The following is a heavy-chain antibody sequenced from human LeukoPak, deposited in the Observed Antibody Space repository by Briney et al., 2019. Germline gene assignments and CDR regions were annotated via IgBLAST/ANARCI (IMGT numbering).Heavy chain of an antibody. CDR3: ASDYMYSSIPD. J-gene: IGHJ1*01. CDR2: ISSSGSTI. Sequence: GGSLRLSCAASGFTFSDYYMSWIRQAPGKGLEWVSYISSSGSTIYYADSVKGRFTISRDNAKNSLYLQMNSLRAEDTAVYYCASDYMYSSIPDWGQGTLVTVSS. D-gene: IGHD6-13*01. CDR1: GFTFSDYY. V-gene: IGHV3-11*01.